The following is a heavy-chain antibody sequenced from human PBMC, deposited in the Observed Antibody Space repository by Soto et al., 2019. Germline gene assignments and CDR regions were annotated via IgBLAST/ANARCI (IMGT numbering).Heavy chain of an antibody. Sequence: ASVKVSCKASGYTFTSYDINWVRQATGQGLEWMGWMNPNSGNTGYAQKFQGRVTTTRNTSISTAYMELSSLRSEDTAVYYCARGERTYYDFWSGYYTGPYYGMDVWGQGTTVTVSS. V-gene: IGHV1-8*01. J-gene: IGHJ6*02. CDR3: ARGERTYYDFWSGYYTGPYYGMDV. CDR1: GYTFTSYD. CDR2: MNPNSGNT. D-gene: IGHD3-3*01.